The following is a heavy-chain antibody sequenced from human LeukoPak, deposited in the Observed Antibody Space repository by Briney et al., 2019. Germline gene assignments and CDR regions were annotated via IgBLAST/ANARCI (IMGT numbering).Heavy chain of an antibody. CDR1: GGSINTNY. J-gene: IGHJ4*02. Sequence: SETLSLTCTVSGGSINTNYWSWIRQPPGKELEWIGYIFYSGTTNYNPSLKSRVTISVDTSKNQFSLKLSSVTAADTAVYYCARHEGWPYYFDYWGQGTLVTVSS. D-gene: IGHD5-24*01. CDR3: ARHEGWPYYFDY. V-gene: IGHV4-59*08. CDR2: IFYSGTT.